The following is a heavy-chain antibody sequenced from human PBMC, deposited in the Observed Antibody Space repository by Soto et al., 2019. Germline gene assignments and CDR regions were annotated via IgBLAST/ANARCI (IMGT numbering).Heavy chain of an antibody. D-gene: IGHD3-10*01. V-gene: IGHV1-69*10. CDR1: GGTFSSYA. CDR2: VIPVFGLA. CDR3: ARGKSYYGSGKGIYDYYSLDV. J-gene: IGHJ6*02. Sequence: SVKVSCKSSGGTFSSYAISWVRQAPGQGREWMGGVIPVFGLATYAQKVQGRVTITADKSTNTAYMEVSSLRSEDTAVYYCARGKSYYGSGKGIYDYYSLDVWGQGTTVTVSS.